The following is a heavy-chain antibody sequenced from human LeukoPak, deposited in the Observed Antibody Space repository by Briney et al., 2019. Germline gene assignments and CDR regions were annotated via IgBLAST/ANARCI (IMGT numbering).Heavy chain of an antibody. CDR2: IYYSGST. V-gene: IGHV4-30-4*01. Sequence: PSETLSLTCTVSGGSISSGDYYWSWIRQPPGKGREWIGYIYYSGSTYYNPSLKSRVTISVDTSKNQFSLKLSSVTAADPAVYYCARARLVRGVIYQGYGMDVWGQGTTVTVSS. D-gene: IGHD3-10*01. CDR1: GGSISSGDYY. CDR3: ARARLVRGVIYQGYGMDV. J-gene: IGHJ6*02.